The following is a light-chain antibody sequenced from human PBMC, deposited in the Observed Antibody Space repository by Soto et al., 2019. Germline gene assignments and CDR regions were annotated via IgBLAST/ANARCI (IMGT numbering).Light chain of an antibody. V-gene: IGKV1-8*01. Sequence: AIRMTQSPSSLSASTGDRVTITCRASQGISNYLAWYQQKLGKAPKLLIYAASTLQSGVPSRFSGCGSGTDFTVSISCLQSEDFAIHYCQQYHSHLPFTFGPGTKVDIK. CDR3: QQYHSHLPFT. J-gene: IGKJ3*01. CDR1: QGISNY. CDR2: AAS.